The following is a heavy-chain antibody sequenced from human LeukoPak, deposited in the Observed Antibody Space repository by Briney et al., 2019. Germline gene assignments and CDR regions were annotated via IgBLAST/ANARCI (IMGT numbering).Heavy chain of an antibody. CDR3: ARGIDSSSGPPYFDY. CDR1: GGTFSNYA. D-gene: IGHD6-6*01. CDR2: IILILGIA. V-gene: IGHV1-69*04. J-gene: IGHJ4*02. Sequence: ASVKVSCKASGGTFSNYAINWVRQAPGQGLEWMGRIILILGIANYAQKFQGRVTITADKSTSTTYMELSSLRSEDTAVYYCARGIDSSSGPPYFDYWGQGTLVTVSS.